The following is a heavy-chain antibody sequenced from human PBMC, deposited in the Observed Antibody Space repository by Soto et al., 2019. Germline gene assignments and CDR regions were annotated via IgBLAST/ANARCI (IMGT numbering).Heavy chain of an antibody. CDR1: GGSISSGGYY. CDR3: ARSVFP. CDR2: IYYIGST. V-gene: IGHV4-31*03. J-gene: IGHJ5*02. Sequence: QVQLQESGPGLVKPSQTLSLTCTVSGGSISSGGYYWNWIRQHPGKGLEWIGYIYYIGSTYYNPSLKRRVTISLYTSKTQFSLKLSSVTAADTAVYYFARSVFPWGQGTLVTVSS.